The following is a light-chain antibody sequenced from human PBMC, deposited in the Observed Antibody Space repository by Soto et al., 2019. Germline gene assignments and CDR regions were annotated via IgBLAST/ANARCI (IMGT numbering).Light chain of an antibody. CDR3: ETWDSNTAV. Sequence: QSVLTQPSSASASLGSSVKLTCTLSSGHSSYIIAWHQQQPGKAPRYLMKLEGSGSYNKGSGVPDRFSGSSSGADRYLTISNLQFEDEADYYCETWDSNTAVFGGGTQLTVL. CDR1: SGHSSYI. J-gene: IGLJ7*01. CDR2: LEGSGSY. V-gene: IGLV4-60*02.